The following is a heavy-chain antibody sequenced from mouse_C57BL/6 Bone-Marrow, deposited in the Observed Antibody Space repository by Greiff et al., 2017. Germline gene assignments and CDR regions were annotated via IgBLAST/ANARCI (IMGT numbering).Heavy chain of an antibody. CDR2: FNPGSGGP. Sequence: QVQLQESGAELVRPGASVKVSCKASGYAFTNYLIEWVKQRPGQGLEWIGVFNPGSGGPNYNEKFKGKATLSADQSSSTAYMQLSSLTSEDSAVYFCAIVMDDWGQGTSVPVSS. V-gene: IGHV1-54*01. CDR1: GYAFTNYL. CDR3: AIVMDD. J-gene: IGHJ4*01.